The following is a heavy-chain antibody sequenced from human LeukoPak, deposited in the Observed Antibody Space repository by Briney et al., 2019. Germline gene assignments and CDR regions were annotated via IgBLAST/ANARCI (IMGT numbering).Heavy chain of an antibody. CDR2: ISWNSGSI. D-gene: IGHD6-19*01. Sequence: GGSLRLSCAGSGFIFNNYAMHWVRHPPGKGLEWVSGISWNSGSIDYADSVKGRFTISRDNAKNSLYLQMNSLRVEDTAFYYCAKDNRRHYTSGPNPDSLHWGQGALVTVSS. CDR3: AKDNRRHYTSGPNPDSLH. V-gene: IGHV3-9*01. CDR1: GFIFNNYA. J-gene: IGHJ4*02.